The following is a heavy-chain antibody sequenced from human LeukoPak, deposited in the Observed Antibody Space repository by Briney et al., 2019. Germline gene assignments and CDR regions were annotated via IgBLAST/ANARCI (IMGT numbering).Heavy chain of an antibody. Sequence: SETLSLTRAVYGGSFSGHYWTWIRQPPGMGLEWIGEINHSGSTTYNPSLNTRGTISVDTSKNQISLKLSSATAADTAVYYCARPRYGSGSLDSWGQGTLVTVSS. J-gene: IGHJ4*02. CDR3: ARPRYGSGSLDS. CDR1: GGSFSGHY. V-gene: IGHV4-34*01. CDR2: INHSGST. D-gene: IGHD3-10*01.